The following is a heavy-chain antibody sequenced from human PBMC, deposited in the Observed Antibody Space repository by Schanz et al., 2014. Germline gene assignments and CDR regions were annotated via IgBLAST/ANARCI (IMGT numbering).Heavy chain of an antibody. CDR3: AREEGWGIAAAGPKHYYYGMDV. CDR1: GFTFSSYA. D-gene: IGHD6-13*01. J-gene: IGHJ6*02. Sequence: QVQLVESGGGVVQPGRSLRLSCAASGFTFSSYAMHWVRQASGKGLEYVSAITRSGGGTYYSDSVKGRFTISRDNSKNTLYLQMNTLRAEDTAVYYCAREEGWGIAAAGPKHYYYGMDVWGQGTTVTVSS. V-gene: IGHV3-64*04. CDR2: ITRSGGGT.